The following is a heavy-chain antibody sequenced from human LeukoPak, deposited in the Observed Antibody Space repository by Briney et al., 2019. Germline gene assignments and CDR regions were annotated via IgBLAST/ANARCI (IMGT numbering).Heavy chain of an antibody. CDR1: GYSISSGYY. CDR2: IYHSGST. CDR3: ARNFGDFDWLPSPYYFDY. D-gene: IGHD3-9*01. J-gene: IGHJ4*02. Sequence: SETLSLTCTVSGYSISSGYYWGWIRQPPGKGLEWIGSIYHSGSTYYNPSLKSRVTISVDTSKNQFSLKLSSVTAADTAVYYCARNFGDFDWLPSPYYFDYWGQGTLVTVSS. V-gene: IGHV4-38-2*02.